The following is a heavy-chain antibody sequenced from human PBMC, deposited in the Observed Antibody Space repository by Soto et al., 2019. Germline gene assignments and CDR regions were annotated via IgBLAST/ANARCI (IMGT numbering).Heavy chain of an antibody. Sequence: EVQLVESGGGLVQPGGSLRLSCAASGFTFSSYSMNWVRQAPGKGLEWVSYISSSSSTIYYADSVKGRFTISRDNAKNSLYLQMNSLRDEDTAVYYCARGLYYDDSRGYWGYWGQGTLVTVSS. D-gene: IGHD3-22*01. CDR2: ISSSSSTI. V-gene: IGHV3-48*02. CDR3: ARGLYYDDSRGYWGY. CDR1: GFTFSSYS. J-gene: IGHJ4*02.